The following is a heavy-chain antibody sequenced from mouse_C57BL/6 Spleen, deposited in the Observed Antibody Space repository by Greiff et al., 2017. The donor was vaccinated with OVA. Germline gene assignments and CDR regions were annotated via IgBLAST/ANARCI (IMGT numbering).Heavy chain of an antibody. CDR1: GYTFTDYY. CDR2: INPYNGGT. V-gene: IGHV1-19*01. Sequence: VQLKESGPVLVKPGASVKMSCKASGYTFTDYYMNWVKQSHGKSLEWIGVINPYNGGTSYNQKFNGKATLTVDKSSSTAYMELNSLTSEDSAVYYCARGYYDYDNYFDYWGQGTTLTVSS. CDR3: ARGYYDYDNYFDY. D-gene: IGHD2-4*01. J-gene: IGHJ2*01.